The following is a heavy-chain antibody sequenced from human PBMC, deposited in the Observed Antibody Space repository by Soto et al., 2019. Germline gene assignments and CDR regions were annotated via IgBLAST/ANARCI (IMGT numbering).Heavy chain of an antibody. V-gene: IGHV3-23*01. CDR1: GFTLSSYA. J-gene: IGHJ4*02. CDR2: ISGSGGST. CDR3: AKDSTIVGVSPIS. Sequence: VGSLRLSCAASGFTLSSYAMSWVRQAPGKGLEWVSAISGSGGSTYYADSVKGRLTISRDNSKNKLYVQMNSLRAEDTALYYCAKDSTIVGVSPISWGQGTLVTVSS. D-gene: IGHD3-3*01.